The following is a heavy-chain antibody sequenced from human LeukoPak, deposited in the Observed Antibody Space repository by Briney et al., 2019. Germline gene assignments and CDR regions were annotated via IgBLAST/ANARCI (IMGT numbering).Heavy chain of an antibody. CDR1: GFTLSSIY. Sequence: GGSLRLSCAPSGFTLSSIYMSWVRQAPGQGLEGVSVIYSAGNTYYPDSVKGRFTISRDYSKNMLYLQMNSLRADDTAVYYCASGGYGDYVLNYWGQGTLVTVSS. J-gene: IGHJ4*02. CDR3: ASGGYGDYVLNY. V-gene: IGHV3-53*01. D-gene: IGHD4-17*01. CDR2: IYSAGNT.